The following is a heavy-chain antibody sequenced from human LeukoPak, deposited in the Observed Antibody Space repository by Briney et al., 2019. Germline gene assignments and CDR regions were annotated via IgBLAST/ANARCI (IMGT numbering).Heavy chain of an antibody. V-gene: IGHV3-30-3*01. CDR2: ISYDGSNK. Sequence: GGSLRLSCAASGFTFSSYAMHWVRQAPGKGLEWVAVISYDGSNKYYADSVKGRFTISRDNSKNTLYLQMNSLRAEDTAVYYCARAGAYQLLTFFDYWGQGTLVTVSS. CDR1: GFTFSSYA. J-gene: IGHJ4*02. D-gene: IGHD2-2*01. CDR3: ARAGAYQLLTFFDY.